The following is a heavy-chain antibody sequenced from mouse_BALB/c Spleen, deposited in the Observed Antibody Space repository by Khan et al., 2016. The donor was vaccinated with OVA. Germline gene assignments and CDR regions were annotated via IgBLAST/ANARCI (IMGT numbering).Heavy chain of an antibody. CDR3: ARGNYYGYYFDY. V-gene: IGHV3-2*02. CDR2: ISYSGGT. D-gene: IGHD1-1*01. CDR1: GYSITSGYA. J-gene: IGHJ2*01. Sequence: EVQLQESGPGLVKPSQSLSLTCTVTGYSITSGYAWNWIRQFPGNKLEWMGYISYSGGTSSNPSLTSRISITRDTSKNQFFLQLNSVTTEDTATYYCARGNYYGYYFDYWGQGAPLTVSS.